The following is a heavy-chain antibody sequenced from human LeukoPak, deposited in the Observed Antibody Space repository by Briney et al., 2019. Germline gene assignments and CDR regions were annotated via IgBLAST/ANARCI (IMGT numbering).Heavy chain of an antibody. CDR2: IYHSGST. Sequence: PSETLSLTCAVSGHSISSGYYWGWIRQPPGKGVEWIGSIYHSGSTYYNPSLKSRVTISVDTSKNQFSLKLSSVTAADTAVYYCARIGDGYNGIDYWGQGTLVTVSS. CDR3: ARIGDGYNGIDY. CDR1: GHSISSGYY. J-gene: IGHJ4*02. V-gene: IGHV4-38-2*01. D-gene: IGHD5-24*01.